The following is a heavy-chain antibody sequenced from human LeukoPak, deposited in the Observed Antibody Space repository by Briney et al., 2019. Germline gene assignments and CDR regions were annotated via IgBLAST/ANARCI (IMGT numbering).Heavy chain of an antibody. V-gene: IGHV4-59*01. J-gene: IGHJ3*02. CDR1: GGSISSYY. D-gene: IGHD5-18*01. CDR3: ARVRGYSYGSDAFDI. Sequence: SETLFLTCTVSGGSISSYYWSWIRQPPGKGLQWIGYIYYSGSTNYNPSLKSRVTISVDTSKNQFSLKLSSVTAADTAVFYCARVRGYSYGSDAFDIWGQGTMVTVSS. CDR2: IYYSGST.